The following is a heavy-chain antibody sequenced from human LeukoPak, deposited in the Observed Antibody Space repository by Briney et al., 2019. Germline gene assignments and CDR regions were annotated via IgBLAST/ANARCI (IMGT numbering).Heavy chain of an antibody. D-gene: IGHD3-9*01. Sequence: GGSLRLSCAASGFTFSSYGMHWVRQAPGKGLEWVAVISYDGSNKYYADSVKGRFTISRDNSKNTLYLQMNSLRSDDTAVYYCARDSPDYDILTGPLDYWGQGTLVTVSS. V-gene: IGHV3-30*03. J-gene: IGHJ4*02. CDR3: ARDSPDYDILTGPLDY. CDR2: ISYDGSNK. CDR1: GFTFSSYG.